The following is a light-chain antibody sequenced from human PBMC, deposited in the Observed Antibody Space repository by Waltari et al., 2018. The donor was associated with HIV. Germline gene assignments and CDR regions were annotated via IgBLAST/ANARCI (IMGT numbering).Light chain of an antibody. Sequence: QSVVTQSPSASGTPGQRVTISCSGSSSNIGSNTVNWYQQLPGTAPKLLISRNDKRPSGVPDRFSGSKSGTSASLAISGLQSEDEADYYCAAWDDSLNGVVFGGGTKLTVL. CDR2: RND. J-gene: IGLJ2*01. V-gene: IGLV1-44*01. CDR3: AAWDDSLNGVV. CDR1: SSNIGSNT.